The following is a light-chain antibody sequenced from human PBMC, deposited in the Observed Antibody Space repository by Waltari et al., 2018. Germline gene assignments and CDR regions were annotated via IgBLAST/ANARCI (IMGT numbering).Light chain of an antibody. CDR1: SSDIGSYNL. Sequence: QSALTQSASVSGSPGQSITISCTGTSSDIGSYNLVSWYQYHPGKAPKLIIYEVSRRPLGVFSRFSGSKSGDTASLTVSGLQAEDEADYYCCSYAGSNTLMFGGGTKLTVL. J-gene: IGLJ3*02. V-gene: IGLV2-23*02. CDR3: CSYAGSNTLM. CDR2: EVS.